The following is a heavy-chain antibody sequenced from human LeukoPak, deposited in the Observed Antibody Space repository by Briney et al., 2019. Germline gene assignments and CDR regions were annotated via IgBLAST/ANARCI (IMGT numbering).Heavy chain of an antibody. J-gene: IGHJ4*02. D-gene: IGHD6-19*01. CDR2: IWYDGSNK. CDR3: ARDSSGWHIDY. V-gene: IGHV3-33*01. Sequence: GGSLRLSCAASGFTFSSYGMHWVRQAPGKGLEWVAVIWYDGSNKYYADSVKGRFTISRDNSKNTLYLQMNSLRAEDTAVYYCARDSSGWHIDYWGQGTLVTVSS. CDR1: GFTFSSYG.